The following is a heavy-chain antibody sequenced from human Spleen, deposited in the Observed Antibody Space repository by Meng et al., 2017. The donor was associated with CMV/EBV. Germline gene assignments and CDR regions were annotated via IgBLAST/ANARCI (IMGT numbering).Heavy chain of an antibody. V-gene: IGHV3-11*01. CDR2: VSSSGSTI. Sequence: GGSLRLSCAASGFTFSDYYMSWIRQAPGKGLEWISYVSSSGSTIYYADSVNGRFTISRDNAKNSLYLQMNSLRAEDTAVYYCARAEGYCSSTSCYDLYYFDYWGRGTLVTVSS. CDR1: GFTFSDYY. J-gene: IGHJ4*02. D-gene: IGHD2-2*01. CDR3: ARAEGYCSSTSCYDLYYFDY.